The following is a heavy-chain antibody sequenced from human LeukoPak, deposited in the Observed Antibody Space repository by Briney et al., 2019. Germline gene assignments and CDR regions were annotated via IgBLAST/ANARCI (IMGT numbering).Heavy chain of an antibody. J-gene: IGHJ6*03. Sequence: SETLSLTCTVSGGSSSSYYWSWSRQPPGKGLEWIGYIFYSGNSNYNPSLKSRVTLSVDTSKNEFSLKLSSVTAADTAVYYCARAYYYYMDVWGKGTTVTVSS. CDR1: GGSSSSYY. CDR2: IFYSGNS. CDR3: ARAYYYYMDV. V-gene: IGHV4-59*12.